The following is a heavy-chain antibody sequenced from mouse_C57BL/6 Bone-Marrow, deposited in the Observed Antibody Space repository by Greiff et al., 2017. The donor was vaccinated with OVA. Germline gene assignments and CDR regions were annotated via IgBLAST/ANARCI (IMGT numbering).Heavy chain of an antibody. CDR1: GYTFTSYW. J-gene: IGHJ2*01. Sequence: VQLHQPGAELVKPGASVTMSCKASGYTFTSYWITWVKQRPGQGLEWIGDVYPGSGSTNYNEKFKSKATRTVDTSSSTAYMQLSSLTSEDAAVYYCARGGLDYWGQGTTLTVSS. CDR3: ARGGLDY. V-gene: IGHV1-55*01. CDR2: VYPGSGST.